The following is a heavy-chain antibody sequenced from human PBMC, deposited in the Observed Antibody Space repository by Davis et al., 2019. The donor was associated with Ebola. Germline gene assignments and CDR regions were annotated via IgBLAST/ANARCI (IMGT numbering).Heavy chain of an antibody. J-gene: IGHJ4*02. Sequence: MPGGSLRLSCAVYGGSFSGYYWSWIRQPPGKVLEWIGEINHSGSTNYNPSLKSRVTISVDTSKNQFSLKLSSVTAADTAVYYCARGGSNYRVWGQGTLVTVSS. V-gene: IGHV4-34*01. CDR2: INHSGST. CDR3: ARGGSNYRV. CDR1: GGSFSGYY. D-gene: IGHD4-11*01.